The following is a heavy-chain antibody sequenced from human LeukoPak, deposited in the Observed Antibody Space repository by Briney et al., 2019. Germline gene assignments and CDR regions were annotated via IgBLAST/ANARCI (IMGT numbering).Heavy chain of an antibody. V-gene: IGHV3-23*01. Sequence: PGGSLRLSCAASGFTFSSYAMSWVRQAPGKGLEWVSAISNSGGSAYYPDSLKGRFTISRDNSKNTLYLQMNSLRAEDTAVYYCARAWWEPGAFDIWGQGTMVTVSS. J-gene: IGHJ3*02. CDR2: ISNSGGSA. CDR1: GFTFSSYA. D-gene: IGHD1-26*01. CDR3: ARAWWEPGAFDI.